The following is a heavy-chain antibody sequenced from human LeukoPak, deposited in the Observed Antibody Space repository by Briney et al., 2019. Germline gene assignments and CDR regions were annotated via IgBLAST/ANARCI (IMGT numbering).Heavy chain of an antibody. D-gene: IGHD3-16*01. Sequence: SETLSLTCTVSGYSISSGYYWGWIRQPPGKGLDWIGTISHRGSTYYNPSLKSRVTISVDTSKNQFSLRLTSVTAADTAIYYCARHPPRGQLGTAFDIWGQGTMVTVSS. CDR1: GYSISSGYY. V-gene: IGHV4-38-2*02. CDR3: ARHPPRGQLGTAFDI. CDR2: ISHRGST. J-gene: IGHJ3*02.